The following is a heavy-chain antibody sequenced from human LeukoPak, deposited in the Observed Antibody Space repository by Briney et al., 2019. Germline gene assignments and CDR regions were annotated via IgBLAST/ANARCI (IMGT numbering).Heavy chain of an antibody. J-gene: IGHJ2*01. V-gene: IGHV3-64D*06. Sequence: GGSPRLSCSASGFTFSSYAMHWVRQAPGKGLEYVSAISSNGGSTYYADSVKGRFTISRDNSKNTLYLQMSSLRAEDTAVYYCVKGSRNYGDLWGRGTLVSVSS. CDR3: VKGSRNYGDL. CDR2: ISSNGGST. CDR1: GFTFSSYA. D-gene: IGHD1-7*01.